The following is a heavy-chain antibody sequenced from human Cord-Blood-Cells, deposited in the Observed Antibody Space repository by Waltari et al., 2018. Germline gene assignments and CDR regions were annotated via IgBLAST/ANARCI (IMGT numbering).Heavy chain of an antibody. J-gene: IGHJ2*01. V-gene: IGHV3-21*01. Sequence: GGSLRLSCAASGFTFSSYSMNWVRQAPGKGLEWVSSISSSSSYIYNAESVKGRFTISRDNAKNSLYLQMNSLRAEDTAVYYCARVGGFSWYVDLWGRGTLVTVSS. D-gene: IGHD3-16*01. CDR1: GFTFSSYS. CDR2: ISSSSSYI. CDR3: ARVGGFSWYVDL.